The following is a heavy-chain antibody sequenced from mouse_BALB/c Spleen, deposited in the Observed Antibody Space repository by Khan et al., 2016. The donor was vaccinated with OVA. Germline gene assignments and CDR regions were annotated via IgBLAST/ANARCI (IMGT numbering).Heavy chain of an antibody. J-gene: IGHJ2*01. CDR1: GFTFSSYV. Sequence: EVQLVESGGDLVKPGGSLKLSCAASGFTFSSYVMSWVHQTPEKRLEWVASISSGGSTYYPDSVKVRFTISRDNARNILYLQMSSLRSEDTAMYYCAREAYRYDEYYFDYWGQGTTLTVSS. CDR3: AREAYRYDEYYFDY. D-gene: IGHD2-14*01. V-gene: IGHV5-6-5*01. CDR2: ISSGGST.